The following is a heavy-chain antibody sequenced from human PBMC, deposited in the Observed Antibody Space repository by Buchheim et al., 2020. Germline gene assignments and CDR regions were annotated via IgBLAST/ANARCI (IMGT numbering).Heavy chain of an antibody. J-gene: IGHJ6*02. D-gene: IGHD3-10*01. CDR1: GGSISSSNW. V-gene: IGHV4-4*02. Sequence: QVQLQESGPGLVKPSGTLSLTCAVSGGSISSSNWWSWVRQPPGKGLEWIGEIYHSGSTNYNPSLKSPVTISVDKTKNQFSLKLSSVTAADTAVYYCARDQAPPGSYYGSGSYRANYYYYYGMDVWGQGTT. CDR2: IYHSGST. CDR3: ARDQAPPGSYYGSGSYRANYYYYYGMDV.